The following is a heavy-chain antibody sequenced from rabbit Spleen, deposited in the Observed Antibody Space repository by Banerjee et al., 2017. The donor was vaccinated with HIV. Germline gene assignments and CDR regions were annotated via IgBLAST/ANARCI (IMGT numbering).Heavy chain of an antibody. CDR1: GFSFSYSDY. Sequence: QSLEESGGDLVKPGASLTLTCTASGFSFSYSDYMCWVRQPPGKGPEWIACIGGGVSGSTYYASWAKGRFTISKASSTTVTLQMTSLTAADTATYFCARETTYAYEFNLWGPGTLVTVS. D-gene: IGHD6-1*01. J-gene: IGHJ4*01. CDR3: ARETTYAYEFNL. CDR2: IGGGVSGST. V-gene: IGHV1S40*01.